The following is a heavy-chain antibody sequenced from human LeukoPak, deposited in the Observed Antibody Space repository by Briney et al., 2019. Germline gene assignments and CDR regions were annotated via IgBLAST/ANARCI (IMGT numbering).Heavy chain of an antibody. V-gene: IGHV3-21*01. CDR3: ARDSPVAAMVTYYYYYMDV. CDR1: GFTFSSYS. Sequence: GGSLRLSCAASGFTFSSYSMNWVRQAPGKGLEWVSSISSSSSYIYYEDSVKGRFTISRDNAKNSLYLQMNSLRAEDTAVYYCARDSPVAAMVTYYYYYMDVWGEGTTVTVSS. CDR2: ISSSSSYI. D-gene: IGHD5-18*01. J-gene: IGHJ6*03.